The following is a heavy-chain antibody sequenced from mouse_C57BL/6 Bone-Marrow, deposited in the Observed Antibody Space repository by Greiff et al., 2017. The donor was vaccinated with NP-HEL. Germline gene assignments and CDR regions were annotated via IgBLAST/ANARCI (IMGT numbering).Heavy chain of an antibody. D-gene: IGHD2-1*01. CDR3: ARDGYGNSEFDY. J-gene: IGHJ2*01. Sequence: VQLQQSGPELVKPGASVKIPCKASGYTFTDYIMDWVKQSHGKSLEWIGDINPNNGGTIYNQKFKGKATLTVDKSSSTAYMELRSLTSEDTAVYYCARDGYGNSEFDYWGQGTTLTVSS. CDR2: INPNNGGT. CDR1: GYTFTDYI. V-gene: IGHV1-18*01.